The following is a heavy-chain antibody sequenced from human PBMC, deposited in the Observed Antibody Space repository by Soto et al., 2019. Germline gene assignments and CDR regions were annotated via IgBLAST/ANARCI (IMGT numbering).Heavy chain of an antibody. Sequence: PSETLSLTCTVSGGSISSYYWSWIRQPPGKGLEWIGYIYYSGSTNYNPSLKSRVTISVDTSKNQFSLKLSSVTAADTAVYYCARVLGLRHGMDVWGQGTTVTVFS. CDR2: IYYSGST. J-gene: IGHJ6*02. D-gene: IGHD4-17*01. V-gene: IGHV4-59*01. CDR3: ARVLGLRHGMDV. CDR1: GGSISSYY.